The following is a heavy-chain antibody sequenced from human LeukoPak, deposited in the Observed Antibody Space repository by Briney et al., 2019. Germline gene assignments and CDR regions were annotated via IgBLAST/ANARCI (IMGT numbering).Heavy chain of an antibody. V-gene: IGHV4-39*07. J-gene: IGHJ4*02. CDR1: GGSISTSNYY. CDR3: AAYYYYDSSGYYSLFDY. D-gene: IGHD3-22*01. Sequence: SETLSLTCTVSGGSISTSNYYWGWIRQPPGKGLEWIGEINHSGSTNYNPSLKSRVTISVDTSKNQFSLKLSSVTAADTAVYYCAAYYYYDSSGYYSLFDYWGQGTLVTVSS. CDR2: INHSGST.